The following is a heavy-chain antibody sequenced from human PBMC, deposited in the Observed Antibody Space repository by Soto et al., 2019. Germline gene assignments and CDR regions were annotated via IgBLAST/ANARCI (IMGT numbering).Heavy chain of an antibody. CDR3: ARGYCSGGSCYFGY. CDR1: GGSFSGYY. D-gene: IGHD2-15*01. Sequence: LSLTCAVYGGSFSGYYWSWIRQPPGKGLEWIGEINHSGSTNYNPSLKSRVTISVDTSKNQFSLKLSSVTAADTAVYYCARGYCSGGSCYFGYWGQGTLVTVSS. J-gene: IGHJ4*02. CDR2: INHSGST. V-gene: IGHV4-34*01.